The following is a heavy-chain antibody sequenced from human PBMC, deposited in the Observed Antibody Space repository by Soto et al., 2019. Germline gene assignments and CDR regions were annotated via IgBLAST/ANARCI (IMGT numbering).Heavy chain of an antibody. CDR3: ARDGGGDSYFDY. CDR2: IWYDGSNK. V-gene: IGHV3-33*01. Sequence: PVGSLRLSCAASGFTFSSYGMHWVRQAPGKGLEWVAVIWYDGSNKYYADSVKGRFTISRDNSKNTLYLQMNSLRAEDTAVYYCARDGGGDSYFDYWGRGTLVTVSS. J-gene: IGHJ4*02. CDR1: GFTFSSYG. D-gene: IGHD3-16*01.